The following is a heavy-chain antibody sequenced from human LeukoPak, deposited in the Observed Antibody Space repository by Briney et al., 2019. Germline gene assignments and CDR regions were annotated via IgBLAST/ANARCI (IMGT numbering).Heavy chain of an antibody. J-gene: IGHJ5*02. CDR2: TSSDGSNK. V-gene: IGHV3-30*06. CDR3: AGDNDPEYSSSPGWFDR. CDR1: GFTFSDYG. Sequence: GRSLRFSCAASGFTFSDYGIHWVRLAPGKGLEWVGVTSSDGSNKFYADSVKGRFTVSRDNSKNTLYLQMNSLRAEDAAVYYCAGDNDPEYSSSPGWFDRWGQGTLVTVSS. D-gene: IGHD6-6*01.